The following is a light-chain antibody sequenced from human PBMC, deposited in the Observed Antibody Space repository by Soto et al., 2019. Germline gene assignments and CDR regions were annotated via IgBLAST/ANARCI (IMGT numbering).Light chain of an antibody. CDR3: QQYNNWTQIT. Sequence: EIVMTQSPATLSVSPGERATLSCRASQSVSSNFAWYQQKPGQAPRLLIYGASTRATGIPDRFSGSGSGTEFTLTTSSQQSEDFAVYYCQQYNNWTQITFGQGTLLEIK. CDR1: QSVSSN. J-gene: IGKJ5*01. CDR2: GAS. V-gene: IGKV3-15*01.